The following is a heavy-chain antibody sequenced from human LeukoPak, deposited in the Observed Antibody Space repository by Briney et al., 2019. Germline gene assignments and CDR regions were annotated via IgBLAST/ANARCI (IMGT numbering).Heavy chain of an antibody. CDR2: ISSSSSTI. D-gene: IGHD6-13*01. Sequence: PGGSLRLSCAASGFTFSSYSMNWVRQAPGKGLEWVSYISSSSSTIYYADSVKGRFTISRDNAKNSLYLQTNSLRAEDTAVYYCARDHPDYSSRGSGVDYWGQGTLVTVSS. CDR1: GFTFSSYS. V-gene: IGHV3-48*01. J-gene: IGHJ4*02. CDR3: ARDHPDYSSRGSGVDY.